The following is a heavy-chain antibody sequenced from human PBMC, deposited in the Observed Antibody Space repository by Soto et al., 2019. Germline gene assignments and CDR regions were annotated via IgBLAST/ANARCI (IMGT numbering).Heavy chain of an antibody. Sequence: EVQLVESGGGLVQPGGSLRLSCSGSGFTFSSHAMTWVRQAPGKGLEWISYITAGSASIQYADSVKGRFTISRDNAKSYLYQQMDNLRDQDTAVYYWARDSGAGISFDCWGQGSLVTVSS. J-gene: IGHJ4*02. CDR1: GFTFSSHA. CDR2: ITAGSASI. D-gene: IGHD6-19*01. CDR3: ARDSGAGISFDC. V-gene: IGHV3-48*02.